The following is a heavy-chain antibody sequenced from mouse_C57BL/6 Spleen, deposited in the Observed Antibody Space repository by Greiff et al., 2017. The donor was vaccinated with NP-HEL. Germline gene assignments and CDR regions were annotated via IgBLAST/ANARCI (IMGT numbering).Heavy chain of an antibody. CDR3: ARGGYGSSYKTWFAY. J-gene: IGHJ3*01. CDR1: GYAFSSYW. Sequence: QVQLQQSGAELVKPGASVKISCKASGYAFSSYWMNWVKQRPGKGLEWIGQIYPGDGDTNYNGKFKGKATLTAGKAFSTAYMQLSSLSSEDSAVYFCARGGYGSSYKTWFAYWGQGTLVTVSA. CDR2: IYPGDGDT. D-gene: IGHD1-1*01. V-gene: IGHV1-80*01.